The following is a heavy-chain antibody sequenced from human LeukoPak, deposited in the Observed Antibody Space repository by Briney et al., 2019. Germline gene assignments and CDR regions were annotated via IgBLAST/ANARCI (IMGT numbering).Heavy chain of an antibody. CDR3: ARGGIAAAGTFDWFDP. V-gene: IGHV4-38-2*02. Sequence: SETLSLTCTVSGYSISSGYYWGWIRQPPGKGLEWIGSIYHSGSTCYNPSLKSRVTISVDTSKNQFSLKLSSVTAADTAVYYCARGGIAAAGTFDWFDPWGQGTLVTVSS. D-gene: IGHD6-13*01. CDR1: GYSISSGYY. J-gene: IGHJ5*02. CDR2: IYHSGST.